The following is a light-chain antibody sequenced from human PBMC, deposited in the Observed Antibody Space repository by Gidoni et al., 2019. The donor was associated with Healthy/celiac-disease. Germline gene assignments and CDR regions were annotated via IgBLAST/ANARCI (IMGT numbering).Light chain of an antibody. CDR2: ASS. V-gene: IGKV1-39*01. J-gene: IGKJ5*01. Sequence: DIHMTQSPSSLSASVGDRVTITCRASECISSYLNWYQQKPGKAPKLLIYASSSLQSGVPSRFSGRGSATDFTLTISSLQPEDVVTYYCQQSYSTPLVTFGQGTRLEIK. CDR1: ECISSY. CDR3: QQSYSTPLVT.